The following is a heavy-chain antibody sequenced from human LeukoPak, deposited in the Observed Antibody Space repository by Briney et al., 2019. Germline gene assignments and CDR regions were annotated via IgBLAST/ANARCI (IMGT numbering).Heavy chain of an antibody. CDR1: GFTFSNYW. J-gene: IGHJ5*02. D-gene: IGHD5-24*01. CDR2: IKQDGSEK. CDR3: ARASNPWLQLT. V-gene: IGHV3-7*05. Sequence: GGSLRLSRAASGFTFSNYWMIWVRQAPGKGLEWVGNIKQDGSEKRYADSVRGRFTISRDNAQTSLYLQMNSLRAEDTAVYYCARASNPWLQLTWGQGTLVTVSS.